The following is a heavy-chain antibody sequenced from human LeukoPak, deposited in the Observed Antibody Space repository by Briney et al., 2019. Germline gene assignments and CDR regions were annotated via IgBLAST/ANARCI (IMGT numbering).Heavy chain of an antibody. CDR2: IIPIFGTA. Sequence: SVKVSCKASGGTFSSYAISWVRQAPGQGLEWMGGIIPIFGTANYAQKFQGRVTITADESTSTAYMELSSLRSEDTAVYYCAKVSGPHYYDRDPIDYWGQGTLVTVSS. V-gene: IGHV1-69*13. J-gene: IGHJ4*02. CDR3: AKVSGPHYYDRDPIDY. D-gene: IGHD3-22*01. CDR1: GGTFSSYA.